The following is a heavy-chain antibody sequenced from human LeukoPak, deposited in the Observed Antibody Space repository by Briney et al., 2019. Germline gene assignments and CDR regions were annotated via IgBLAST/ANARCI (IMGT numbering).Heavy chain of an antibody. V-gene: IGHV1-69*05. CDR3: VATAGYYYYYMDV. Sequence: SVKVSCKASGGTFSSYAISWVRQAPGQGLEWMGGIIPIFGTANYAQKFQGRVTMTRDMSTSTVYMELSSLRSEDTAVYYCVATAGYYYYYMDVWGKGTTVTVSS. CDR2: IIPIFGTA. J-gene: IGHJ6*03. D-gene: IGHD6-19*01. CDR1: GGTFSSYA.